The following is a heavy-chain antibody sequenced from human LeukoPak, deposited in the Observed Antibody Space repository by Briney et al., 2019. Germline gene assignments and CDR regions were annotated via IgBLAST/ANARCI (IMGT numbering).Heavy chain of an antibody. V-gene: IGHV1-8*01. CDR2: MNPNSGNT. Sequence: ASVKASCKASGYTFTSYDINWVRQATGQGLEWIGWMNPNSGNTGYAQKFQGRVTMTRNTSISTAYMELSSLRSEDTAVYYCARFVGAARPEYMDVWGKGTTVTVSS. CDR3: ARFVGAARPEYMDV. CDR1: GYTFTSYD. J-gene: IGHJ6*03. D-gene: IGHD6-6*01.